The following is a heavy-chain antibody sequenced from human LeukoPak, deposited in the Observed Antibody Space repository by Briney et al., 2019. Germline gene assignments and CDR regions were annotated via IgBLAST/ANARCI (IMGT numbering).Heavy chain of an antibody. D-gene: IGHD3-22*01. V-gene: IGHV1-18*01. CDR2: ISAYNGNT. CDR1: GYTFTSYG. J-gene: IGHJ4*02. CDR3: ARDSPITMIVVVNSEGFDY. Sequence: ASVKVSCKASGYTFTSYGISWVRQAPGQGLEWMGWISAYNGNTNYAPKLQGRVTMTTDTSTSTAYMELRSLRSDDTAVYYCARDSPITMIVVVNSEGFDYWGQGTLVTVSS.